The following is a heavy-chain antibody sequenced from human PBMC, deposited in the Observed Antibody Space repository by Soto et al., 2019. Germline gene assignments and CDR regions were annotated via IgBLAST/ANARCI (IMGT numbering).Heavy chain of an antibody. V-gene: IGHV1-8*01. D-gene: IGHD1-26*01. Sequence: GASVKVSCKASGYSLTSLDINWVRQTAGQGLEWMGWMEPSTGRTGYAQKFQGRVTMTRDTSISTAYMELTTLTSDDTAFYYCARGVSAGVDYWGQGTLVTVSS. CDR3: ARGVSAGVDY. CDR1: GYSLTSLD. J-gene: IGHJ4*02. CDR2: MEPSTGRT.